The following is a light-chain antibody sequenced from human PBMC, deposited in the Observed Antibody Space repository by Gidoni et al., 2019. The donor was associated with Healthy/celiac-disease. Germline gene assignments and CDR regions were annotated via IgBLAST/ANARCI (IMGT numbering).Light chain of an antibody. CDR3: QARDSSGV. Sequence: SYELTQPPSVSVSPGQPASITCSGDKLGDKYACWYQQKPGQSPVLVIYQDSKRPSGIPERFAGSKSGNTATLTIRGTQAMDETDYDCQARDSSGVFGGGTKLTV. V-gene: IGLV3-1*01. CDR1: KLGDKY. CDR2: QDS. J-gene: IGLJ2*01.